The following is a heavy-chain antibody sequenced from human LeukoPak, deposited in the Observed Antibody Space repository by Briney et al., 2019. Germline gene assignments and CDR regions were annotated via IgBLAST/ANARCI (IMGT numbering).Heavy chain of an antibody. CDR1: GYTFTSYA. CDR3: ARERGYCSSTSCPRNWFDY. J-gene: IGHJ4*02. V-gene: IGHV1-3*01. Sequence: ASVKVSCKASGYTFTSYAMHWVRQAPGQRLEWMGWINAGNGNTKYSQKFQGGVTITRDTSASTAYMELSSLRSEDTAVYCCARERGYCSSTSCPRNWFDYWGQGTLVTVSS. CDR2: INAGNGNT. D-gene: IGHD2-2*01.